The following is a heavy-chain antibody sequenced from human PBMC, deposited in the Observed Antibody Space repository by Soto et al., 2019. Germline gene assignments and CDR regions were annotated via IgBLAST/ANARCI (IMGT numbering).Heavy chain of an antibody. J-gene: IGHJ6*02. CDR1: GGTFSSYA. D-gene: IGHD3-3*01. V-gene: IGHV1-69*13. Sequence: EASVKVSCKASGGTFSSYAISWVRQAPGQGLEWMGGIIPIFGTANYAQKFQGRVTITADESTSTAYMELSSLRSEDTAVYYCARLGMYYDFWSGPSYYYYGMDVWGQGTTVTVSS. CDR3: ARLGMYYDFWSGPSYYYYGMDV. CDR2: IIPIFGTA.